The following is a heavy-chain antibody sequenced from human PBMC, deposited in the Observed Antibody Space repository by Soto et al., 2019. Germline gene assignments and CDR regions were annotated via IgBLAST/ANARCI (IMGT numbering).Heavy chain of an antibody. CDR1: GFTFSSYA. D-gene: IGHD6-6*01. CDR2: ISGSGGST. Sequence: EVQLLESGGGLVQPGGSLRLSCAASGFTFSSYAMSWVSQAPGKGLEWVSAISGSGGSTYYADSVKGRFTISRDNSKNAVYLQMNSRRARDTAVYYCAKDRLPRAFYILGPRKMVPVSS. CDR3: AKDRLPRAFYI. V-gene: IGHV3-23*01. J-gene: IGHJ3*02.